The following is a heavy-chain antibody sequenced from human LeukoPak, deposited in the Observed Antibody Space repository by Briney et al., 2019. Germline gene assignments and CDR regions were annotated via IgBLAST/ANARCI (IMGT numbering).Heavy chain of an antibody. CDR3: ARAKGDIVVVPATIYYFDY. Sequence: GASVKVSCKASGYTFTGYYMHWVRQAPGQGLEWMGWINPNSGGTNYAQKFQGRVTMTRDTSISTAYMELSRLRSDDTGVYYCARAKGDIVVVPATIYYFDYWGQGTLVTVSS. CDR2: INPNSGGT. CDR1: GYTFTGYY. V-gene: IGHV1-2*02. J-gene: IGHJ4*02. D-gene: IGHD2-2*01.